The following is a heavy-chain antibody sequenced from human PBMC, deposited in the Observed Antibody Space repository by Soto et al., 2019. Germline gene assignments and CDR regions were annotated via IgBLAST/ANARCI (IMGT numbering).Heavy chain of an antibody. CDR1: GFTVSSYH. CDR3: ARVHSSSYHYFEY. D-gene: IGHD6-13*01. CDR2: IYSAGSA. Sequence: GSLRLSCAASGFTVSSYHMSWVRQAPGKGLEWVSVIYSAGSADFADSVKGRFTISRDNSKNTLYLQMSSLRVEDTAVYYCARVHSSSYHYFEYWGQGTLVTVSS. J-gene: IGHJ4*02. V-gene: IGHV3-66*01.